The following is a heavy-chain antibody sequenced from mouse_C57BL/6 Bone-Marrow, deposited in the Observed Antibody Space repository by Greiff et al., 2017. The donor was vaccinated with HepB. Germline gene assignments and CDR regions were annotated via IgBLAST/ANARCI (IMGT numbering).Heavy chain of an antibody. CDR3: AKKSPYYDYADYAMDY. J-gene: IGHJ4*01. CDR2: IWRGGST. D-gene: IGHD2-4*01. CDR1: GFSVGGWG. Sequence: GRRRRAGPGRGRGWERGARAGAGSGFSVGGWGGGGVGGSPGKGLEWLGVIWRGGSTDYNAAFMSRLSITKDNSKSQVFFKMNSLQADDTAIYYCAKKSPYYDYADYAMDYWGQGTSVTVSS. V-gene: IGHV2-5*01.